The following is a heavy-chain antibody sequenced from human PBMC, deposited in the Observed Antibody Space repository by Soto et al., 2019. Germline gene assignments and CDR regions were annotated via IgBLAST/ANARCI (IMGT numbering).Heavy chain of an antibody. D-gene: IGHD2-8*01. CDR3: ARGPHPYFNDS. J-gene: IGHJ4*02. V-gene: IGHV1-8*02. CDR1: GGTFSNYA. Sequence: ASVKVSCKASGGTFSNYAISWVRQAPGQGLEWMGWMNPNNGNTGYAQKFQGRVTMTRNTSISTVYMELSSLRSEDTAVYYCARGPHPYFNDSWGQGTLVTVSS. CDR2: MNPNNGNT.